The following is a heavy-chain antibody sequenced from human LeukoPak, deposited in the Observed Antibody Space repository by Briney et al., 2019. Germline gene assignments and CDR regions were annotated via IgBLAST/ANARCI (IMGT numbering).Heavy chain of an antibody. CDR2: IHHSGTT. V-gene: IGHV4-4*02. CDR3: ARNGDYSMDY. CDR1: GGSISSGWW. J-gene: IGHJ4*02. Sequence: SETLSLTCAVSGGSISSGWWWSWVRQSPGKGLEWIAEIHHSGTTHYNPSLKSRLSISVDKSKNQFSLKFTSMTAADTAVYYCARNGDYSMDYWGQGTLVTVSS. D-gene: IGHD2-15*01.